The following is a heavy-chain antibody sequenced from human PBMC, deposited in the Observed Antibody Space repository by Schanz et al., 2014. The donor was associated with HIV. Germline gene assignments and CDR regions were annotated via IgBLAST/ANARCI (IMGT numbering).Heavy chain of an antibody. D-gene: IGHD2-15*01. CDR3: ARNPYQLLPFDS. CDR2: IKPNSGDT. V-gene: IGHV1-2*02. J-gene: IGHJ5*01. CDR1: GYTFNSYG. Sequence: QVQLVQSGAEVKKPGASVKVSCKASGYTFNSYGIVWVRQAPGQGLEWMGWIKPNSGDTYYAQKFQGKVTMTRDTSITTASLELSRLRSDDTAVYFCARNPYQLLPFDSWGQGTLVTVSP.